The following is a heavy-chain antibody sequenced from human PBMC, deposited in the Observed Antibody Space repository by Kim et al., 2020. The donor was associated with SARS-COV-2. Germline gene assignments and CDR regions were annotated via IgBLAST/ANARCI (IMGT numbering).Heavy chain of an antibody. V-gene: IGHV4-31*02. J-gene: IGHJ5*02. CDR3: ARGGRLGRGDYFDP. Sequence: NPSLKSRVIMLLDTSKNQFSLKLSSVTAADTAFYYCARGGRLGRGDYFDPWGQGTLVTVSS. D-gene: IGHD3-16*01.